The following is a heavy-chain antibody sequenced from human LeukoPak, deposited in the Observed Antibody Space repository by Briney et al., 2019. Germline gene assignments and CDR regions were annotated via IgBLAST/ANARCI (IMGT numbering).Heavy chain of an antibody. CDR2: IYYSGST. J-gene: IGHJ4*02. CDR3: ASLYSSYEN. V-gene: IGHV4-31*03. CDR1: GGSINSGDYY. Sequence: SETLSLTCTVSGGSINSGDYYWSWIRQLPGKGLEWIGYIYYSGSTYYPPSLRSRVTISVDTSKNQFSLRLSSVTAADTAVYYCASLYSSYENWGQGTLVTVSS. D-gene: IGHD5-12*01.